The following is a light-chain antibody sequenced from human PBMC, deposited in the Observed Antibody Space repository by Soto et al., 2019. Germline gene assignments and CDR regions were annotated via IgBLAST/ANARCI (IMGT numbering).Light chain of an antibody. Sequence: EIVLTQSPATLSLSPGERATLSCRASQSVSSYLAWSQQKPGQAPRLLHYDASNRATGIPARLSGSGSGKDFTLTVSRLEPEDYAVYYCQQRSRITFGQGTRLEIK. CDR1: QSVSSY. V-gene: IGKV3-11*01. CDR2: DAS. CDR3: QQRSRIT. J-gene: IGKJ5*01.